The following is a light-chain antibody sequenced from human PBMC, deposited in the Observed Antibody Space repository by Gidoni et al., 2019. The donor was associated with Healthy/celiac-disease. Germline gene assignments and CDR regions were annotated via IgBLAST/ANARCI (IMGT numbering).Light chain of an antibody. CDR3: QQRSNWPPLFT. J-gene: IGKJ3*01. Sequence: EIVLTQSPATLSLSPGERATLSCRASQSVSSYLAWYQQKPGQAPRLLIYDASNRATGIPARFSGSVSGTDFTLTISSLEPEDFAVYYCQQRSNWPPLFTFXPXTKVDIK. CDR1: QSVSSY. CDR2: DAS. V-gene: IGKV3-11*01.